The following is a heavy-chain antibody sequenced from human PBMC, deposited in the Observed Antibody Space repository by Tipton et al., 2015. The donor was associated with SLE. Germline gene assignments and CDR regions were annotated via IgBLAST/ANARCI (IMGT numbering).Heavy chain of an antibody. Sequence: TLSLTCTVSRGSISSTTYYWGWIRQPPGKGLEWIGTIFHSGSTYYNPSLKSRVTISVDTSKNQFSLKLRSVTAADTAVYYCARESATSGDFDYWGQGTLVTVSS. CDR1: RGSISSTTYY. CDR3: ARESATSGDFDY. CDR2: IFHSGST. D-gene: IGHD4-17*01. V-gene: IGHV4-39*07. J-gene: IGHJ4*02.